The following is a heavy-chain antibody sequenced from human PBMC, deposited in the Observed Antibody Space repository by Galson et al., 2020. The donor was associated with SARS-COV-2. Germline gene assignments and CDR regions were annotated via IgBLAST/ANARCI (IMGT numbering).Heavy chain of an antibody. J-gene: IGHJ6*03. CDR1: GGSITSSDW. V-gene: IGHV4-4*02. CDR3: SRIIVTAYYFSYMDV. Sequence: SETLSLTCPVSGGSITSSDWWGWVRQPPGKGLEWIGELYHSGHINHNPSLRSRVTMSVDTSKNQFSLKLSSVTAADTALYYCSRIIVTAYYFSYMDVWGKGTTVTVSS. CDR2: LYHSGHI. D-gene: IGHD2-21*02.